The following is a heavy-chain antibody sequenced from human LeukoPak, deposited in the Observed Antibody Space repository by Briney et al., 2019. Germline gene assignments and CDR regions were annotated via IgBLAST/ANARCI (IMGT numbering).Heavy chain of an antibody. Sequence: GGSLRLSCAASGFTFSSYAMSWVRQAPEKGLEWVSAISGSGGSTYYADSVKGRFTISRDNSKNTLYLQMNSLRAEDTAVYYCAKAGAADYYGSSGYLYYFDYWGQGTLVTVSS. CDR3: AKAGAADYYGSSGYLYYFDY. J-gene: IGHJ4*02. CDR2: ISGSGGST. CDR1: GFTFSSYA. V-gene: IGHV3-23*01. D-gene: IGHD3-22*01.